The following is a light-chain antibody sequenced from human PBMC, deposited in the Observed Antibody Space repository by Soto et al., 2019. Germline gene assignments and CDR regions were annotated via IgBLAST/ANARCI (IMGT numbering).Light chain of an antibody. J-gene: IGKJ1*01. CDR2: GAS. V-gene: IGKV3-15*01. CDR3: QQYNNWPPWT. Sequence: EIVMTQSPATLSVSPGERATLSCRASQSVSSNLDWYQQKPGQAPRLLIYGASTRATGIPARFSGSGSGTEFTLTISRLQYEDFAVYYCQQYNNWPPWTFGQGTKVEIK. CDR1: QSVSSN.